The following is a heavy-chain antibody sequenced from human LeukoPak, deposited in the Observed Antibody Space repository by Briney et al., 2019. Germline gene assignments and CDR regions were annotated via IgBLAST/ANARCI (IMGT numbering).Heavy chain of an antibody. D-gene: IGHD6-19*01. V-gene: IGHV1-46*01. CDR3: ARVFKGSGWYGEIDY. J-gene: IGHJ4*02. Sequence: ASVKVSCKASGYTFTSYYMHWVRQASGQGLEWMGIINPSGGSTSYAQKFQGRVTMTRDTSTSTVYMELSSLRSEDTAVYYCARVFKGSGWYGEIDYWGQGTLVTVSS. CDR1: GYTFTSYY. CDR2: INPSGGST.